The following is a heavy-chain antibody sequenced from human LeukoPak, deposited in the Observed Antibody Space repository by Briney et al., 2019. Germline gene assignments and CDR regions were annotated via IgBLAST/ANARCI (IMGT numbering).Heavy chain of an antibody. CDR1: GGSLSSGSYY. CDR2: IYYSGST. CDR3: ARIDGDG. D-gene: IGHD5-24*01. Sequence: SETLSLTCTVSGGSLSSGSYYWGWIRQPPGKGLEWFGSIYYSGSTYYNPSLKSRVTISVDTSKNQFSLKLSSVTAADTAVYYCARIDGDGWGQGTLVTVSS. J-gene: IGHJ4*02. V-gene: IGHV4-39*07.